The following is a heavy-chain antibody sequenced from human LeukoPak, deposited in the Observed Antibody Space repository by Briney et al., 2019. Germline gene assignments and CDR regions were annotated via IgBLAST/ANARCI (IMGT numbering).Heavy chain of an antibody. D-gene: IGHD6-19*01. CDR3: ARHWLTDAFDI. Sequence: SETLSLTCTVSGGSISSYYWSWIRQPPGKGLEWIGYIYYSGSTNYNPSLKSRVTISVDTSKNQFSLKLSCVTAADTAVYFCARHWLTDAFDIWGQGTMVTVSS. V-gene: IGHV4-59*08. J-gene: IGHJ3*02. CDR2: IYYSGST. CDR1: GGSISSYY.